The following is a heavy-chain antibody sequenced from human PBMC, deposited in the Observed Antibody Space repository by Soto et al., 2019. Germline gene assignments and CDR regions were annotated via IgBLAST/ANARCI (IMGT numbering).Heavy chain of an antibody. J-gene: IGHJ6*02. CDR3: ARARRSQYYYYGMDV. CDR2: IYHSGST. Sequence: WTWIRQPPGRGPEWIGYIYHSGSTNYNPSLKSRVTISVDTSMNQFSLKLNSVTAADTAVYYCARARRSQYYYYGMDVWGPGTTVTASS. V-gene: IGHV4-59*01.